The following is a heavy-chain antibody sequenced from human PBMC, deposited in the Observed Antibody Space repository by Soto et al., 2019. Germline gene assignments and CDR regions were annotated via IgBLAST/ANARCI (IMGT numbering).Heavy chain of an antibody. Sequence: EVQLLESGGGLVQPGGSLRLSCAASGFTFSRHGMSWVRQAPGKGLEWVSALTSSGGTTYYADSVKGRFTISRDNSKNTLYLQMNSLIVEDTAVYYCAKVMGGGVPQFYFDYWGQGALVTVSS. CDR2: LTSSGGTT. CDR3: AKVMGGGVPQFYFDY. J-gene: IGHJ4*02. V-gene: IGHV3-23*01. D-gene: IGHD3-16*01. CDR1: GFTFSRHG.